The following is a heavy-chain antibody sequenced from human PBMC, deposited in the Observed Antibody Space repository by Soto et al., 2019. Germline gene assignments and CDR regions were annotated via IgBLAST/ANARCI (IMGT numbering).Heavy chain of an antibody. D-gene: IGHD2-15*01. V-gene: IGHV4-59*01. CDR2: IYYSGST. CDR1: GCSIRSYY. CDR3: ARGISLDY. Sequence: QVQLQESGPGLVKPSETLSLTCTVSGCSIRSYYWSWIRQPPGKGLEWIGYIYYSGSTNYNPSLKSRVTISVDTSKNQFSLRLSCVTAGDTAVYYCARGISLDYWGQGTLVTVSS. J-gene: IGHJ4*02.